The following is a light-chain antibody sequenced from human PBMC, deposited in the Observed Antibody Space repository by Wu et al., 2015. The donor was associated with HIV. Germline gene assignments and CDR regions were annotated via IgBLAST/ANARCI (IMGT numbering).Light chain of an antibody. CDR1: QSFETNY. J-gene: IGKJ5*01. V-gene: IGKV3-20*01. CDR2: GAS. Sequence: EIVLTQSPGTLSLSPGERATLSCRASQSFETNYLAWYQHKPGQAPRVLIYGASKRATGIPDRFSGSGSGTDFSPTISRLEPEDFAVYYCQQYVSSITFGQGTRLEIK. CDR3: QQYVSSIT.